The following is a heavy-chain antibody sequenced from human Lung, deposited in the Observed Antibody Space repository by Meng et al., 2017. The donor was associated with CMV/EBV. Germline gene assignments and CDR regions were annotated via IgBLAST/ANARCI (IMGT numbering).Heavy chain of an antibody. CDR2: IRSKANIYAT. D-gene: IGHD3-22*01. J-gene: IGHJ3*02. Sequence: KVSCAASGFTFSGSAMHWVRQASGKGLEWVGRIRSKANIYATAYTASVRGRFTVSRDDSKNTAYLQMNSLKTEDTAVYYCTSLTMIDAFDIWGQGTMVTVSS. CDR3: TSLTMIDAFDI. V-gene: IGHV3-73*01. CDR1: GFTFSGSA.